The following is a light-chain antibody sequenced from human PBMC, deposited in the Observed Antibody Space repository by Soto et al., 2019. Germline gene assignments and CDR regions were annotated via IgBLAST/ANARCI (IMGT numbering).Light chain of an antibody. CDR2: GAS. CDR1: QSIVNN. V-gene: IGKV3-15*01. Sequence: EIVMTQSPAALSVSPGERATLSCRASQSIVNNLAWYQHKPGQAPRLLIYGASTRATAIPVRFSGSGSGTEFTLTISRLQSEDFTLYFCQQYNNWPLTFGGGTKVEIK. CDR3: QQYNNWPLT. J-gene: IGKJ4*01.